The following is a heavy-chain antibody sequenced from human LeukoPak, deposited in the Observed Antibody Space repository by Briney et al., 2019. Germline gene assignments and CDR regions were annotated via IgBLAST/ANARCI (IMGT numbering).Heavy chain of an antibody. CDR3: ARHRGLNSYGRGYFDY. D-gene: IGHD5-18*01. Sequence: SETLSLTCAVYGGSFSGYYWSWIRQPPGKGLEWIGEINHSGSTNYNPSLKSRVTISVDTSKNQFSLKLSSVTAADTAVYYCARHRGLNSYGRGYFDYWGQGTLVTVSS. CDR1: GGSFSGYY. V-gene: IGHV4-34*01. CDR2: INHSGST. J-gene: IGHJ4*02.